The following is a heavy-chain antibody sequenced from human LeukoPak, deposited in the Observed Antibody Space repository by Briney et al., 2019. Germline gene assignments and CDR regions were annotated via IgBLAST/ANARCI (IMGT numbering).Heavy chain of an antibody. CDR3: ARMGVSYYYDSSTYYPVAFDV. D-gene: IGHD3-22*01. CDR2: ISHSGSI. Sequence: PSETLSLTCGVSGYSISGGYYWGWIRQSPGKGLEWIATISHSGSIYYNPSLKSRVSLSVDTSKNQFSLKLNSVTAAGTAVYYCARMGVSYYYDSSTYYPVAFDVWGQGTMVTVSS. J-gene: IGHJ3*01. V-gene: IGHV4-38-2*01. CDR1: GYSISGGYY.